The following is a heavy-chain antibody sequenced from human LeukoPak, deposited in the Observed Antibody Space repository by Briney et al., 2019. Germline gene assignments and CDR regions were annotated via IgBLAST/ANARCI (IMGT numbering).Heavy chain of an antibody. V-gene: IGHV3-21*01. D-gene: IGHD2-21*02. J-gene: IGHJ4*02. CDR2: ISSSSSYI. CDR3: ARDSEEEKTAENFGY. CDR1: GFTFSSYS. Sequence: AGGSLRLSCAASGFTFSSYSMNWVRQAPGKGLEWVSSISSSSSYIYYADSVKGRFTISRDNAKNSLYLQMNSLRAEDTAVYYCARDSEEEKTAENFGYWGQGTLVTVSS.